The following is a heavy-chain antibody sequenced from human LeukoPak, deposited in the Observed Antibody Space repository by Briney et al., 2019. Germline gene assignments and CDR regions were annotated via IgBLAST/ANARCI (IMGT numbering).Heavy chain of an antibody. J-gene: IGHJ4*02. D-gene: IGHD6-19*01. V-gene: IGHV3-23*01. CDR1: GFTFSSYE. CDR2: ISGSGGST. Sequence: GGSLRLSCAASGFTFSSYEMNWVRQAPGKGLEWVSAISGSGGSTYYADSVKGRFTISRDNSKNTLYLQMNSLRAEDTAVYYCAKKWFEYSSGWYDYWGQGTLVTVSS. CDR3: AKKWFEYSSGWYDY.